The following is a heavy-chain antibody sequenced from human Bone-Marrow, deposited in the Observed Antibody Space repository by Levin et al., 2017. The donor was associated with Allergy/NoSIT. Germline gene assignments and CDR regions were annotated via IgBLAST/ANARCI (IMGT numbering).Heavy chain of an antibody. Sequence: SQTLSLTCTVSGGSISSSSYYWGWIRQPPGKGLEWIGSIYYSGSTYYNPSLKSRVTISVDTSKNQFSLKLSSVTAADTAVYYCISSTSSNRYYYGSGSYYNLPNYFDYWGQGTLVTVSS. J-gene: IGHJ4*02. CDR3: ISSTSSNRYYYGSGSYYNLPNYFDY. D-gene: IGHD3-10*01. V-gene: IGHV4-39*01. CDR2: IYYSGST. CDR1: GGSISSSSYY.